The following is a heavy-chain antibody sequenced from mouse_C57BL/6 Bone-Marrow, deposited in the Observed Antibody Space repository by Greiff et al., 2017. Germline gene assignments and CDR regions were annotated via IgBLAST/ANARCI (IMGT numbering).Heavy chain of an antibody. Sequence: VQLQQPGAELVRPGSSVKLSCKASGYTFTSYWMHWVKQRPIQGLEWIGNIDPSDSETHYNQKFKDKATWTVDKSSSTAYMQLSSLTSEDSAVYYCARSRWAWFAYWGQGTLVTVSA. J-gene: IGHJ3*01. V-gene: IGHV1-52*01. CDR3: ARSRWAWFAY. CDR1: GYTFTSYW. CDR2: IDPSDSET. D-gene: IGHD1-1*02.